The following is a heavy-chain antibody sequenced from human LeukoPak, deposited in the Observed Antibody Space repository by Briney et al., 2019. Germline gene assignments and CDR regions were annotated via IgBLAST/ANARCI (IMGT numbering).Heavy chain of an antibody. CDR2: ISSSGSTI. CDR3: VVSEANGAFDI. CDR1: GLTFSSSW. Sequence: GGSLRLSCAVSGLTFSSSWMDWVRQAPGKGLEWVSYISSSGSTIYYADSVKGRFTISRDNAKNSLYLQMSSLRAEDTAVYYCVVSEANGAFDIWGQGTMVTVSS. V-gene: IGHV3-48*04. J-gene: IGHJ3*02. D-gene: IGHD2-2*01.